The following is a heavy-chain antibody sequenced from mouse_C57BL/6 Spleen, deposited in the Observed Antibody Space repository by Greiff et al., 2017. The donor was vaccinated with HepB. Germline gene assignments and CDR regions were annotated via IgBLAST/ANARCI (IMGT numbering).Heavy chain of an antibody. CDR3: TRDTEYPGNFDV. D-gene: IGHD5-1*01. J-gene: IGHJ1*03. V-gene: IGHV5-9-1*02. Sequence: EVHLVESGEGLVKPGGSLKLSCAASGFTFSSYAMSWVRQTPEKRLEWVAYISSGGDYIYYADTVKGRFTISRDNARNTLYLQMSSLKSEDTAMYYCTRDTEYPGNFDVWGTGTTVTVSS. CDR1: GFTFSSYA. CDR2: ISSGGDYI.